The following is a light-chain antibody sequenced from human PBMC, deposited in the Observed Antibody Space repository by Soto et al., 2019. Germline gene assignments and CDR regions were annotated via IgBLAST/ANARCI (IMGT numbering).Light chain of an antibody. J-gene: IGKJ2*01. CDR1: QGISSY. CDR2: AAS. Sequence: DIQLTQSPSFLSASVGDRVTITCRASQGISSYLAWYQQKPGKAPKLLIYAASTLQSGVPSRFSGSGSGTEFTLIISSLKPEDFATFYCQQLNSYHTFGQGTQLEIK. V-gene: IGKV1-9*01. CDR3: QQLNSYHT.